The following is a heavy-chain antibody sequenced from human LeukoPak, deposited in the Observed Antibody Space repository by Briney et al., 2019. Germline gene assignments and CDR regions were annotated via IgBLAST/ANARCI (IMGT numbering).Heavy chain of an antibody. J-gene: IGHJ4*02. D-gene: IGHD6-19*01. CDR1: GGSISSYY. Sequence: SETLSLTCVVNVSGGSISSYYWSWIRQPPGKGLEWIGYAYYSGSTNYNPSLKSRVTISVDTSKSQLSPKLSSVTAADTAVYYCARLSSGWSHYFDYWGQGSLVTVSS. V-gene: IGHV4-59*01. CDR2: AYYSGST. CDR3: ARLSSGWSHYFDY.